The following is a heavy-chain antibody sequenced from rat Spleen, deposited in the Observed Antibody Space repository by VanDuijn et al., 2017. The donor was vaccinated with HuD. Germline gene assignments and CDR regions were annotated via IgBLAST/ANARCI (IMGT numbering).Heavy chain of an antibody. J-gene: IGHJ3*01. Sequence: EVQLVESGGGLVQPGRSLKLSCAASGFTFSNYGMPWVRQAPTKGLEWVATLSYDGTTTYYRDSVKGRFSISRDIAKSTLYLQMDSLRSEDMATYYCARHGGLRNWFTYWGQGTLVTVSS. V-gene: IGHV5-29*01. D-gene: IGHD4-1*01. CDR2: LSYDGTTT. CDR3: ARHGGLRNWFTY. CDR1: GFTFSNYG.